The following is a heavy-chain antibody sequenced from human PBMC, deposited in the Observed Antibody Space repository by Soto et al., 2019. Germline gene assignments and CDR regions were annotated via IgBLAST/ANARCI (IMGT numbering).Heavy chain of an antibody. V-gene: IGHV4-31*03. CDR1: GGSISSGGYY. CDR2: IYYSGST. CDR3: ARYPFLTTDGVRGGGSGYYAFYFDY. D-gene: IGHD3-3*01. J-gene: IGHJ4*02. Sequence: PSETLSLTCTVSGGSISSGGYYWSWIRQHPGKGLEWIGYIYYSGSTYYNPSLKSRVTISVDTSKNQFSLKLSSVTAADTAVYYCARYPFLTTDGVRGGGSGYYAFYFDYWGQGTLVTVSS.